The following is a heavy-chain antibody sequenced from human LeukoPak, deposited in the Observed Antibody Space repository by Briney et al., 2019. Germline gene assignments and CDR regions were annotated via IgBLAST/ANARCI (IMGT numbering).Heavy chain of an antibody. J-gene: IGHJ5*02. Sequence: SETLSLTCTVSGGSISSYYWSWIRQPPGKGLEWIGYIYYSGSTNYNPSLKSRVTISVDTSKNQFSLDLSSVTAADTAVYYCATHEGPPHFRFDPWGQGTLVTVSS. V-gene: IGHV4-59*08. CDR1: GGSISSYY. D-gene: IGHD2/OR15-2a*01. CDR2: IYYSGST. CDR3: ATHEGPPHFRFDP.